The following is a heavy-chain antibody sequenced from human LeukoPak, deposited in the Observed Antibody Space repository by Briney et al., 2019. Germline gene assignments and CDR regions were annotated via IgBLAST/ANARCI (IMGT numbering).Heavy chain of an antibody. V-gene: IGHV4-34*01. D-gene: IGHD2-15*01. CDR1: GGSFSGYY. CDR3: ARRHNLGYCSGGSCYSFRGYMDV. CDR2: INHSGST. Sequence: SETLSLTCAVYGGSFSGYYWSWIRQPPGKGLEWIGEINHSGSTNYNPSLKSRVTISVDTSKNQFSLKLSSVTAADTAVYYCARRHNLGYCSGGSCYSFRGYMDVWGKGTTVTISS. J-gene: IGHJ6*03.